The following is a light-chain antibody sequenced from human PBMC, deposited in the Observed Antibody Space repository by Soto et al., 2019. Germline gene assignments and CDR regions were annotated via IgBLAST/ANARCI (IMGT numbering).Light chain of an antibody. CDR3: SSYTSSSTLV. Sequence: SVLTQPASVSGSPGQSITISCTGTSSEVGGYNYVSWYQQHPGKAPKLMIYDVSNRPSGVSNRFSGSKSGNTASLTISGLQAEDEADYYCSSYTSSSTLVFGTGTKVTVL. J-gene: IGLJ1*01. CDR2: DVS. V-gene: IGLV2-14*01. CDR1: SSEVGGYNY.